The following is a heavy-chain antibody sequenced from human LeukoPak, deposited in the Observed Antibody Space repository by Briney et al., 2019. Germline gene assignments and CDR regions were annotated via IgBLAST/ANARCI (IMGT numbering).Heavy chain of an antibody. CDR1: GYTFTSYD. CDR3: ARGLSSSREYSSGWYEGYYYGMDV. CDR2: MNPNSGNT. Sequence: GASVKVSCKASGYTFTSYDINWVRQAPGQGLEWMGWMNPNSGNTGYAQKFQGRVTMTRNTSISTAYMELSSLRSEDTAVYYCARGLSSSREYSSGWYEGYYYGMDVWGQGTTVTVSS. J-gene: IGHJ6*02. V-gene: IGHV1-8*01. D-gene: IGHD6-19*01.